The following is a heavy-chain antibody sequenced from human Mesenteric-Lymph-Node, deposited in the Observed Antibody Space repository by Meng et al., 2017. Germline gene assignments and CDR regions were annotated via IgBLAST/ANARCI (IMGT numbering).Heavy chain of an antibody. CDR1: GGSISTSGYY. D-gene: IGHD6-19*01. CDR2: IGHSGFT. Sequence: QRQRQESGPGLVRPSEALSLTCSVSGGSISTSGYYWGWIRQPPGKGLEWIGSIGHSGFTYYTPSLKSRVTVSIDTSRNQFSLWLTSVTAADTAVYYCVRSSAWVRTGFDPWGQGTLVTVSS. J-gene: IGHJ5*02. V-gene: IGHV4-39*01. CDR3: VRSSAWVRTGFDP.